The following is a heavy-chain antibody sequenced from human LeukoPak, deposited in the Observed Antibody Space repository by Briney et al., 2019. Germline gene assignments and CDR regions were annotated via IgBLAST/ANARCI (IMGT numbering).Heavy chain of an antibody. V-gene: IGHV3-30-3*01. CDR1: GFTFSSYA. D-gene: IGHD3-22*01. J-gene: IGHJ6*02. Sequence: GGSLRRSCAASGFTFSSYAMHWVRQAPGKGLEWVAVISYDGSNKYYADSVKGRFTISRDNSKNTLYLQMNSLRAEDTAVYYCARDKTMIVVVTYYYGMDVWGQGTTVTVSS. CDR3: ARDKTMIVVVTYYYGMDV. CDR2: ISYDGSNK.